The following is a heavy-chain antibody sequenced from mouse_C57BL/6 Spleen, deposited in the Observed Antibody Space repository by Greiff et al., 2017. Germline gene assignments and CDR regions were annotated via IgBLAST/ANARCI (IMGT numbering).Heavy chain of an antibody. CDR1: GYTFTSYW. J-gene: IGHJ4*01. CDR2: IDPSDSYT. Sequence: QVQLQQPGAELVMPGASVKLSCKASGYTFTSYWMHWVKQRPGQGLEWIGEIDPSDSYTNYNQKFKGKSTLTVDTSSSTAYMQLSSLTSEDSAVYYCAIITAVVASEVDYWGQGTSVTVSS. CDR3: AIITAVVASEVDY. D-gene: IGHD1-1*01. V-gene: IGHV1-69*01.